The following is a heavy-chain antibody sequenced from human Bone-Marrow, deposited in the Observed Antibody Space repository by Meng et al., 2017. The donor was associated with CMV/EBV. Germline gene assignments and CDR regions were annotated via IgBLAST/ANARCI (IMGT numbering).Heavy chain of an antibody. D-gene: IGHD1-26*01. CDR2: IIPIFGTA. V-gene: IGHV1-69*05. J-gene: IGHJ6*02. Sequence: SVKVSCKASGGTFSSYAISWVRQAPGQGLEWMGGIIPIFGTANYAQKFQGRVTITTDESTSTAYMELRSLRSDDTAVYYCARVVSPRSNPIRYHYGMDVWGQGTTVTVSS. CDR3: ARVVSPRSNPIRYHYGMDV. CDR1: GGTFSSYA.